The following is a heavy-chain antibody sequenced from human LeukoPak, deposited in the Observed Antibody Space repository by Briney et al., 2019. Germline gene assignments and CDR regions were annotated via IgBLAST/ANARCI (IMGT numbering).Heavy chain of an antibody. CDR3: ARVWGVGATLGVFDI. V-gene: IGHV3-21*01. CDR2: ISSSTSYI. D-gene: IGHD1-26*01. J-gene: IGHJ3*02. CDR1: GFTFSGYS. Sequence: GRSLRLSCAASGFTFSGYSMNWVRQAPGKGLEWVSSISSSTSYIFYADSMKGRFTISRDNAKNSLYLQMNSLRAEDTAVYYCARVWGVGATLGVFDIWGQGTMVTVSS.